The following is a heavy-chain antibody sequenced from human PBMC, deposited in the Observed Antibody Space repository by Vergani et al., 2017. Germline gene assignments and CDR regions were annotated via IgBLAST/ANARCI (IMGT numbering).Heavy chain of an antibody. CDR2: MNPNSGNT. CDR3: AREKMFGSRIPSVWFDP. D-gene: IGHD2-2*01. CDR1: GYTFTSYD. V-gene: IGHV1-8*01. J-gene: IGHJ5*02. Sequence: QVQLVQSGAEVKKPGASVKVSCKASGYTFTSYDINWVRQATGQGLEWMGWMNPNSGNTGYAQKFQGRVTMTTDTSTSTAYMELRSLRSDDTAVYYCAREKMFGSRIPSVWFDPWGQGTLVTVSS.